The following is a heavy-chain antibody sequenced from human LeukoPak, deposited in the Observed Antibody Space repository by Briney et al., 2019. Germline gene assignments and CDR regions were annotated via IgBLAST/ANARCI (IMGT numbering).Heavy chain of an antibody. CDR2: INPNSGDT. V-gene: IGHV1-2*06. J-gene: IGHJ6*03. D-gene: IGHD2-8*01. Sequence: ASVKVSCKASGYTFSGSYIHWVRQAPGQGLEWLGRINPNSGDTNYAQNLHGRVTMTRDTSITTAYMELNSLTSDDTAVYFCARSAEHCNNGVCFTDYYMDVWGKGTTVTVSS. CDR1: GYTFSGSY. CDR3: ARSAEHCNNGVCFTDYYMDV.